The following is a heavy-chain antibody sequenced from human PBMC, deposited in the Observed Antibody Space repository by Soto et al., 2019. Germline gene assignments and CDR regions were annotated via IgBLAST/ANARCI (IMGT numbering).Heavy chain of an antibody. V-gene: IGHV3-33*01. CDR3: ARALYCSGGSCYWESQAFDI. CDR2: IWYDGSNK. D-gene: IGHD2-15*01. CDR1: GFTFSSYG. J-gene: IGHJ3*02. Sequence: AGSLRLSCAASGFTFSSYGTHWVRQAPGKGLEWVAVIWYDGSNKYYADSVKGRFTISRDNSKNTLYLQMNSLRAEDTAVYYCARALYCSGGSCYWESQAFDIWGQGTMVTVSS.